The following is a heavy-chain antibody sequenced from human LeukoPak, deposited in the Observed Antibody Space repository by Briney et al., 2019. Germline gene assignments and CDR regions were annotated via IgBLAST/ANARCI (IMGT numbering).Heavy chain of an antibody. CDR3: ARAMTTVTTYYY. V-gene: IGHV3-21*01. D-gene: IGHD4-17*01. CDR1: GFTFSSYS. Sequence: PGGSLRLSCAASGFTFSSYSMNWVSHAPGKGLEWVSSISSSSSYIYYADSVKGRFTISRDNAKNSLYLQMNSLRAEDTAVYYCARAMTTVTTYYYWGQGTLVTVSS. J-gene: IGHJ4*02. CDR2: ISSSSSYI.